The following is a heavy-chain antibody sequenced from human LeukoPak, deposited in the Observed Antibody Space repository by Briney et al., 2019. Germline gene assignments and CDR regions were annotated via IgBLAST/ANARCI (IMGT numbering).Heavy chain of an antibody. CDR2: IYYSGST. CDR3: ARIIAAHYGMDV. CDR1: GGSISSSSYY. D-gene: IGHD2-15*01. J-gene: IGHJ6*02. V-gene: IGHV4-39*01. Sequence: SETLSLTCTVSGGSISSSSYYWGWIRQPPGKGLEWIGSIYYSGSTYYNPSLKSRVTISVDTSKNQFSLKLSSVTAADTAVYYCARIIAAHYGMDVWGQGTTVTVSS.